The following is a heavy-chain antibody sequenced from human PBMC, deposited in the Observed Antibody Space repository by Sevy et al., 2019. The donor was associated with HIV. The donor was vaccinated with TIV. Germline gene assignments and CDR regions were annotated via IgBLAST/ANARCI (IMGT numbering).Heavy chain of an antibody. Sequence: GGSLRLSCAASGFTFSTSAMNWVRQAPGKGLEWVSSITSSSTYIYYADSLKGRFTISRDNAKNSLFLQMNSLRAEDTAVYYCARDRDMFTFGVGEAFDIWGQGTMVTVSS. CDR2: ITSSSTYI. V-gene: IGHV3-21*01. CDR3: ARDRDMFTFGVGEAFDI. J-gene: IGHJ3*02. D-gene: IGHD3-16*01. CDR1: GFTFSTSA.